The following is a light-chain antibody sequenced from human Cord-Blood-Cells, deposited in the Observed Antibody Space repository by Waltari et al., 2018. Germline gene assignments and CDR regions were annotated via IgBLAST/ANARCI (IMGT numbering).Light chain of an antibody. V-gene: IGLV2-11*01. CDR3: CSYAGSYTYV. CDR2: DVS. Sequence: QSALTQPRSVSGSPGQSVTIPCTGTSSDVGGYTYVSWYQQHPGTAPKLMIYDVSKRPSGVPDRFSGSKSGNTASLTISGLQAEDEADYYCCSYAGSYTYVFGTGTKVTVL. J-gene: IGLJ1*01. CDR1: SSDVGGYTY.